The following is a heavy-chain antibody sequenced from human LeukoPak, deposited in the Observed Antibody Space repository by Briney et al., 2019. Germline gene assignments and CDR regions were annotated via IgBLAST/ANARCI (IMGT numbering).Heavy chain of an antibody. J-gene: IGHJ5*02. CDR2: IYYSGST. D-gene: IGHD4-11*01. V-gene: IGHV4-59*01. Sequence: SETLSLTCTVSGGSISSYYWSWIRQPPGKGLDWIGYIYYSGSTNYNPSLKSRVTISVDTSKNQFSLKLSSVTAADTAVYYCARAGYSNFDWFDPWGQGTLVTVSS. CDR3: ARAGYSNFDWFDP. CDR1: GGSISSYY.